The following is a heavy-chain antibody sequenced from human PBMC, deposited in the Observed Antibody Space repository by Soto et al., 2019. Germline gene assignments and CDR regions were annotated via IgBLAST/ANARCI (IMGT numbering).Heavy chain of an antibody. CDR2: ITPIFGIT. J-gene: IGHJ6*02. Sequence: QVQLVQSGAEVKKPGSSVKVSCKASGGTFRSYSISWVRQAPGQGLEWMGGITPIFGITNYAQKFQGRVTITADESTSTGYMELSSLGADDTAVYYCARPDEGGYSSNDRCYYALDVWGQGTTVTV. V-gene: IGHV1-69*01. CDR3: ARPDEGGYSSNDRCYYALDV. D-gene: IGHD1-1*01. CDR1: GGTFRSYS.